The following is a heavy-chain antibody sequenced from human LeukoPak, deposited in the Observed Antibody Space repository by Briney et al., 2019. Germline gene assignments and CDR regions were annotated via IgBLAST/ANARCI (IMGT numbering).Heavy chain of an antibody. Sequence: ASVKVSCKASGYTFTSYGISWVRQAPGQGLERMGWISAYNGNTNYAQKLQGRVTMTTDTSTSTAYMELRSLRSDDTAVYYCARTALSSWYFSARFDPWGQGTLVTVSS. CDR1: GYTFTSYG. CDR3: ARTALSSWYFSARFDP. V-gene: IGHV1-18*01. CDR2: ISAYNGNT. D-gene: IGHD6-13*01. J-gene: IGHJ5*02.